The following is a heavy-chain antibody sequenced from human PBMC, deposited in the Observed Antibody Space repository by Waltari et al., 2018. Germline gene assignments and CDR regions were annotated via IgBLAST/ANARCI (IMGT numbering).Heavy chain of an antibody. D-gene: IGHD3-22*01. CDR1: GFTFSSYA. V-gene: IGHV3-23*01. Sequence: EVQLLESGGGLVQPGGSLRLSCAASGFTFSSYAMSWVRQAPGKGLEWVSAISGSGGSTYYEDSVKGRFTISRDNSKNTLYLQMNSLRAEDTAVYYCAKDQNYDSSGYYYVVDAFDIWGQGTMVTVSS. CDR2: ISGSGGST. J-gene: IGHJ3*02. CDR3: AKDQNYDSSGYYYVVDAFDI.